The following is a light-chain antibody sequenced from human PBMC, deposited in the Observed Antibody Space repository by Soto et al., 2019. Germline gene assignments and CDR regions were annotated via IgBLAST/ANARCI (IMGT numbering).Light chain of an antibody. CDR1: QSVSSSY. CDR2: GAS. Sequence: EIVLTQSPGTLSLSPGERATLSCRASQSVSSSYLARYQQKPGQAPRLPIYGASSRATGIPDRFGGSGSGTDSTLPISSLQPEDFAVYYCQQYGSSPPFTFGEGTKLEIK. CDR3: QQYGSSPPFT. J-gene: IGKJ2*01. V-gene: IGKV3-20*01.